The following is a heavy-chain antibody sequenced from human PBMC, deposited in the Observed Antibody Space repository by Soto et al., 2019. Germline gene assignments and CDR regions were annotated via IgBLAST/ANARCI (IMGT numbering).Heavy chain of an antibody. V-gene: IGHV4-34*01. D-gene: IGHD3-3*01. CDR1: GGSFCGYY. Sequence: PSETLSLTCAVYGGSFCGYYGSWIRQPPGKGLEWIGEINHSGGANYNPSLKSRVTISVDTSKNQFSLKLSSVTAADTAVYYCARHFITIFGVVTPNPFDYWGQGTLVTVSS. CDR2: INHSGGA. CDR3: ARHFITIFGVVTPNPFDY. J-gene: IGHJ4*02.